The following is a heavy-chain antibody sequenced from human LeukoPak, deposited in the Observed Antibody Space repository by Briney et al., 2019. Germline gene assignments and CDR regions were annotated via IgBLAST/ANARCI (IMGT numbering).Heavy chain of an antibody. CDR3: ARENWFDP. V-gene: IGHV3-30-3*01. J-gene: IGHJ5*02. CDR1: GFTFSSYA. Sequence: GGSLRLSCAASGFTFSSYAMHWVRQAPGKGLEWVAVISYDGSNKYYADSVKGRFTISRDNSKNTLYLQMNSLRAEDTAVYYCARENWFDPWGQGTLVTVSS. CDR2: ISYDGSNK.